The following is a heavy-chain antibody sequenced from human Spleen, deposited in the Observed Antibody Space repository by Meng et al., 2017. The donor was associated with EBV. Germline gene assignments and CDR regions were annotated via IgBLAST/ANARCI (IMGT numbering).Heavy chain of an antibody. CDR1: GGSFSGYY. CDR3: ARGSGDYLKLDCFDP. Sequence: QVVLQQWGAGLLKPSETLSLTCAVAGGSFSGYYWSWIRQSPGKGLQWIGEINHSGNTIYNPSLKSRVTISVDTSKLQFSLNLTSVTAADTAVYYCARGSGDYLKLDCFDPWGQGTLVTVSS. CDR2: INHSGNT. V-gene: IGHV4-34*01. D-gene: IGHD4-17*01. J-gene: IGHJ5*02.